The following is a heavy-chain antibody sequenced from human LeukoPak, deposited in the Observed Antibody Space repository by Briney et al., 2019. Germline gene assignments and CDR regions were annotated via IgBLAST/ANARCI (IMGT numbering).Heavy chain of an antibody. V-gene: IGHV4-34*01. CDR3: ARPSEKFQVNAFDI. CDR1: GGSFSGFY. CDR2: INDSGRT. D-gene: IGHD1-26*01. Sequence: SETLSLTCAVYGGSFSGFYWSWIRQPPGKGLEWNGEINDSGRTTYNTSLKSRVTISVDTSKNQFSLKLSSVTAADTAVYYCARPSEKFQVNAFDILGQGTMVTVSS. J-gene: IGHJ3*02.